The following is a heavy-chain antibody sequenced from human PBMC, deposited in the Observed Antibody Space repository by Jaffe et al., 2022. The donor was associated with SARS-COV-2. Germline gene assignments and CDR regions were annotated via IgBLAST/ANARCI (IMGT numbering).Heavy chain of an antibody. CDR1: GFTFSSYG. Sequence: QVQLVESGGGVVQPGRSLRLSCAASGFTFSSYGMHWVRQAPGKGLEWVAVIWYDGSNKYYADSVKGRFTISRDNSKNTLYLQMNSLRAEDTAVYYCARDSLPIVATIGTLRYWGQGTLVTVSS. CDR2: IWYDGSNK. D-gene: IGHD5-12*01. V-gene: IGHV3-33*01. CDR3: ARDSLPIVATIGTLRY. J-gene: IGHJ4*02.